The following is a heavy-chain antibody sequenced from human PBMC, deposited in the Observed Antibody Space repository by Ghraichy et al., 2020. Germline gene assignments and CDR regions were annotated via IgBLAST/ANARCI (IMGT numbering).Heavy chain of an antibody. J-gene: IGHJ5*02. Sequence: ASVKVSCKASGYTFTSYYMHWVRQAPGQGLEWMGMINPGGDNTGYAQKFQGRVTMTRDTSTSTVYMELSSLISEDTAVYYCARRGGSYSSGWYYWFDPWGQVTLVTVSS. CDR2: INPGGDNT. CDR1: GYTFTSYY. V-gene: IGHV1-46*01. CDR3: ARRGGSYSSGWYYWFDP. D-gene: IGHD6-19*01.